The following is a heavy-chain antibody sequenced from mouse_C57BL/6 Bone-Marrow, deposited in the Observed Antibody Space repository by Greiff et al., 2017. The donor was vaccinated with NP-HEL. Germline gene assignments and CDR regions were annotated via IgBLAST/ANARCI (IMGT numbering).Heavy chain of an antibody. CDR3: ARPNPLYDGHVDY. J-gene: IGHJ2*01. CDR1: GYTFTSYW. CDR2: IDPSDSYT. D-gene: IGHD2-3*01. Sequence: VQLQQPGAELVKPGASVKLSCKASGYTFTSYWMQWVKQRPGQGLEWIGEIDPSDSYTNYNQKFKGKATLTVDTSSSTAYMQLSSLTSEDSAVYYCARPNPLYDGHVDYWGQGTTLTVSS. V-gene: IGHV1-50*01.